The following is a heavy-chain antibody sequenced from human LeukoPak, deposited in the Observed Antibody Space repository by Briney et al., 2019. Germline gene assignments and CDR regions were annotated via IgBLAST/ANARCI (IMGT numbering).Heavy chain of an antibody. CDR3: AKSGGYAFYYYYGMDV. J-gene: IGHJ6*02. V-gene: IGHV3-23*01. D-gene: IGHD3-22*01. CDR2: ISGSGVST. CDR1: GFTFSSYA. Sequence: GGSLRLSCAASGFTFSSYAMSWVRQAPGKGLEWVSAISGSGVSTYYADSVKGRFTISRDNSKNTLYLQMNSLRAEDTAVYYCAKSGGYAFYYYYGMDVWGQGTTVTVSS.